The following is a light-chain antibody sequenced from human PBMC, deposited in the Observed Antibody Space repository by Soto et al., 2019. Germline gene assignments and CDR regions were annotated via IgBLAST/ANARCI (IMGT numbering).Light chain of an antibody. Sequence: DIQMTQSPSTLSASVGDRVTITCRASQSISSWLAWYQQKPGKAPKLLIYKASSLERGFPSRFSGSGSGTEFTLTISSLQPDDFATYYCQQYDSYSPWTFGQGTKVEIK. V-gene: IGKV1-5*03. CDR1: QSISSW. CDR2: KAS. J-gene: IGKJ1*01. CDR3: QQYDSYSPWT.